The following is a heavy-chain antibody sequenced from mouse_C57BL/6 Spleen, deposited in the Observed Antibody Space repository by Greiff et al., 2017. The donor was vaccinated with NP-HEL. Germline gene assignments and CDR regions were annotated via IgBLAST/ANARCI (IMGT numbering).Heavy chain of an antibody. CDR2: IDPSDSYT. Sequence: QVQLQQPGAELVKPGASVKLSCKASGYTFTSYWMQWVKQRPGQGLEWIGEIDPSDSYTNYNQKFKGKATLTVDTSSSTAYMQLSSLTSEDSAVYYCARDGGRISAYWGQGTLVTVSA. D-gene: IGHD1-1*02. V-gene: IGHV1-50*01. CDR1: GYTFTSYW. CDR3: ARDGGRISAY. J-gene: IGHJ3*01.